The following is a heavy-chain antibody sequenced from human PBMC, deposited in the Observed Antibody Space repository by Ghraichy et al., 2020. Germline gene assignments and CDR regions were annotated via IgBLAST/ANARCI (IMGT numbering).Heavy chain of an antibody. D-gene: IGHD2-21*01. J-gene: IGHJ5*02. CDR2: IWYDGSNK. Sequence: GGSLRLSCAASGFTFSSYGMHWVRQAPGKGLEWVAVIWYDGSNKYYADSVKGRFTISRDNSKNTLYLQMNSLRAEDTAVYYCARDSKLLWLSSNNWFDPWGQATLVTVSS. V-gene: IGHV3-33*01. CDR1: GFTFSSYG. CDR3: ARDSKLLWLSSNNWFDP.